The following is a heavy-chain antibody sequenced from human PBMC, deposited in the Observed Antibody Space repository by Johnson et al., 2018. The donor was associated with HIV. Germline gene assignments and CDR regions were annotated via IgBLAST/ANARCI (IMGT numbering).Heavy chain of an antibody. J-gene: IGHJ3*02. Sequence: VQLVESGGGLVQPGGSLRLSCAASGFTVSRNYMSWVRQAPGKGLEWVSVIYSGGSTYHADSVTGRFTISRDNSKNTVYLQMNSLRAEDTAVYYCAKGGSGTTRIRAQKGAFDIWGQGTMVTVSS. V-gene: IGHV3-66*01. CDR1: GFTVSRNY. CDR2: IYSGGST. D-gene: IGHD6-19*01. CDR3: AKGGSGTTRIRAQKGAFDI.